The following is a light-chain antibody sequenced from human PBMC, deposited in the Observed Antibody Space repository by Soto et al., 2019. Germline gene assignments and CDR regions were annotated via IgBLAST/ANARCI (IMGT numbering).Light chain of an antibody. CDR2: EVS. Sequence: QSVLTQPASVSGSPGQSITISCTGTSSDVYTYKYVSWYQQHPGKAPKLVIYEVSNRPSGVSNRFSGSKSGNTASLTISGLQAEDEADYYCSSYTSSSTYVFGTGTKVTVL. V-gene: IGLV2-14*01. CDR3: SSYTSSSTYV. CDR1: SSDVYTYKY. J-gene: IGLJ1*01.